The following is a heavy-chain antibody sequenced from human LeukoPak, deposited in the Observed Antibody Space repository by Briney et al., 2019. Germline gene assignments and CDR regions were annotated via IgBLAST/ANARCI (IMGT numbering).Heavy chain of an antibody. CDR1: GYTFTSYA. D-gene: IGHD2-2*01. CDR3: ARAGYCSSTSCDGNNWFDP. CDR2: INAGNGNT. V-gene: IGHV1-3*01. J-gene: IGHJ5*02. Sequence: ASVKVSCKASGYTFTSYAMHWVRQAPGQRLEWMGWINAGNGNTKYSQKFQGRVTITRDTSASTAYMELSSLRSEDTAVYYCARAGYCSSTSCDGNNWFDPWGQGTLVTVSS.